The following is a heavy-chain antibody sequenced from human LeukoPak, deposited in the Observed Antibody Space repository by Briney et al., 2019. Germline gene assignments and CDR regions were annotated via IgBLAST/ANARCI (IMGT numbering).Heavy chain of an antibody. CDR1: GGSISSYY. D-gene: IGHD4-11*01. J-gene: IGHJ4*02. Sequence: SETLSLTCTVSGGSISSYYWSWIRQPPGKGLEWIGYIYYNGRTNYNPSLKSRVTISVDTSKNQFSLKLSSVTAADTAVFYCARGGYDYSNFFDYWGQGTLVTVSS. V-gene: IGHV4-59*01. CDR2: IYYNGRT. CDR3: ARGGYDYSNFFDY.